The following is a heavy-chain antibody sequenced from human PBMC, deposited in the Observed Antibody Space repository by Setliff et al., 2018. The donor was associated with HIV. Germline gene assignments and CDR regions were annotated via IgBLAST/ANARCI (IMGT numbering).Heavy chain of an antibody. J-gene: IGHJ6*03. CDR2: IYFSGST. V-gene: IGHV4-39*01. D-gene: IGHD3-9*01. CDR1: GVSISSSSYF. Sequence: SETLSLTCAVSGVSISSSSYFWGWIRRPPGTGLDWIGSIYFSGSTYYNPSLESRVTISMDTSKNQFSLKLTSVTAADTAVYYCARHPRHYNILTGYRYYYMDVWGTGTTVTVSS. CDR3: ARHPRHYNILTGYRYYYMDV.